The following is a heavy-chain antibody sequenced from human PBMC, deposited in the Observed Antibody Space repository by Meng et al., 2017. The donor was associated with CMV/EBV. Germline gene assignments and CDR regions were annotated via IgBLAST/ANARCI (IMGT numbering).Heavy chain of an antibody. D-gene: IGHD1-26*01. CDR2: SRDKANTYTT. CDR3: VRGGELNRFDY. J-gene: IGHJ4*02. V-gene: IGHV3-72*01. Sequence: AASEVTFSDHYIDWVRQAPGKGLEWVGRSRDKANTYTTEYAASVKGRFSLSRDESKKSLFLQMDSLKTEDTAVYYCVRGGELNRFDYWGQGTLVTVSS. CDR1: EVTFSDHY.